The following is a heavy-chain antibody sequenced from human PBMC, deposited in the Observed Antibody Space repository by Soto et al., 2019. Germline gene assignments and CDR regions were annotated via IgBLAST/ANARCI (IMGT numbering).Heavy chain of an antibody. D-gene: IGHD6-19*01. V-gene: IGHV4-59*01. CDR2: IYYSGST. J-gene: IGHJ4*02. Sequence: GSLRLSCAASGFTFSSYAMSWIRQPPGKGLEWIGYIYYSGSTNYNPSLKSRVTISVDTSKNQFSLKLSSVTAADTAVYYCARTGIAVAGYFDYWGQGTLVTVSS. CDR3: ARTGIAVAGYFDY. CDR1: GFTFSSYA.